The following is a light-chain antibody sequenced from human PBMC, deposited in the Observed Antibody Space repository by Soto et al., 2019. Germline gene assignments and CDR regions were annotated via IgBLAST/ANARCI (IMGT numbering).Light chain of an antibody. CDR3: CSYTTTSRV. V-gene: IGLV2-14*03. J-gene: IGLJ2*01. CDR2: DVR. CDR1: SSDVGGYNY. Sequence: QSALTQPASVSGSPGQSITISCTGTSSDVGGYNYVSWYQQHPGKPPKLLIYDVRDRPSGVSSRFSGSKSGNTASLTISGLQADDEADYYCCSYTTTSRVFGGGTKLTVL.